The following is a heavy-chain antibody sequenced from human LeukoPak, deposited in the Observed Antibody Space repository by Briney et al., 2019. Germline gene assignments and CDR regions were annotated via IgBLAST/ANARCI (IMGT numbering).Heavy chain of an antibody. Sequence: PGGSLRLSCVASGFTFNNYSMNWVRQAPGKGLEWVSSISSSSTYIYHADSVKGRFTISRHNAKNSLYLQMNSLRAEDTAVYYCARDSGIYRTIDYWGQGTLVTVSS. D-gene: IGHD1-26*01. V-gene: IGHV3-21*01. CDR1: GFTFNNYS. CDR2: ISSSSTYI. CDR3: ARDSGIYRTIDY. J-gene: IGHJ4*02.